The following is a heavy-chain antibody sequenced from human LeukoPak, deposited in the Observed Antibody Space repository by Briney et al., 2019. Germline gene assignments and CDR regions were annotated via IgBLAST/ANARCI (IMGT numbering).Heavy chain of an antibody. V-gene: IGHV3-23*01. D-gene: IGHD3-22*01. CDR3: AKGEDYYDSSGYYYFDY. CDR1: GFTFSSYA. J-gene: IGHJ4*02. CDR2: ISGSGEKT. Sequence: PGGSLRLSCGASGFTFSSYAMSWVRQAPGKGLEWVSLISGSGEKTYYADSVKGRFTISRDNSENTLYLQMNSLRAEDTAVYYCAKGEDYYDSSGYYYFDYWGQGTLVTVSS.